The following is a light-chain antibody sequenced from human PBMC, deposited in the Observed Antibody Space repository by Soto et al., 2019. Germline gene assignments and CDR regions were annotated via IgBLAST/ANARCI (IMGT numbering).Light chain of an antibody. CDR1: SSDVGGYNY. J-gene: IGLJ1*01. CDR3: CYYAGSHYA. Sequence: QSALTQPRSVSGSPGQSVTISCTGTSSDVGGYNYVSWYQQHPGKAPKLMIYDVSKRPSGVPDRFSGSKSGNTASLTISGLQDEDEADYYCCYYAGSHYAFGTGTKLTV. CDR2: DVS. V-gene: IGLV2-11*01.